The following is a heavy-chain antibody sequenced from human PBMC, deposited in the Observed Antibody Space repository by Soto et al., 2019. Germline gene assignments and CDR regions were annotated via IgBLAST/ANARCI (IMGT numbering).Heavy chain of an antibody. CDR1: GYTFTSYA. D-gene: IGHD3-10*01. CDR3: ARDSGGGYYYGMDV. CDR2: INAGNGNT. Sequence: ASVKVSCKASGYTFTSYAMHWVRQAPGQRLEWMGWINAGNGNTKYSQKFQGRVTITRDTSASTAYMELSRLRSDDTAVYYCARDSGGGYYYGMDVWGQGTTVTVSS. V-gene: IGHV1-3*01. J-gene: IGHJ6*02.